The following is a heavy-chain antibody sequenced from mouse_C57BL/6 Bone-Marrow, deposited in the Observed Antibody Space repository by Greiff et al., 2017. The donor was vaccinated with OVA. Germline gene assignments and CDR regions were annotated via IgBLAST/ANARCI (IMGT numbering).Heavy chain of an antibody. CDR1: GYTFTDYE. J-gene: IGHJ4*01. D-gene: IGHD2-5*01. CDR2: IDPETGGT. V-gene: IGHV1-15*01. Sequence: QVQLQQSGAELVRPGASVTLSCKASGYTFTDYEMHWVKQTPVHGLEWIGAIDPETGGTAYNQKFKGKAILTVDKSSSTAYMELRSLTSEHSAVYYCTKGYSNYYAMDYWGRGTSVTVSS. CDR3: TKGYSNYYAMDY.